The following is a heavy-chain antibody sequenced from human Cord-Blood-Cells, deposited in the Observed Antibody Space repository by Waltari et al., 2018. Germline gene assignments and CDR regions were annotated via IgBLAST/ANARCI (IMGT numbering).Heavy chain of an antibody. Sequence: QVQLVQSGAEVKKPGASVKVSCKASGYTFTGYYMHWVRQPPGQGLEWMGWINPNSGGTNYAQKFQGWVTMTRDTSISTAYMELSRLRSDDTAVYYCARSGCTNGVCYYGMDVWGQGTTVTVSS. J-gene: IGHJ6*02. CDR3: ARSGCTNGVCYYGMDV. CDR2: INPNSGGT. V-gene: IGHV1-2*04. D-gene: IGHD2-8*01. CDR1: GYTFTGYY.